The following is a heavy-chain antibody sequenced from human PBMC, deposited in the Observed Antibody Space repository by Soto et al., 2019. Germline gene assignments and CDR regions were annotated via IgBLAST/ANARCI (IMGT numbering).Heavy chain of an antibody. V-gene: IGHV1-2*04. CDR2: INPNSGGT. D-gene: IGHD6-13*01. Sequence: ASVKVSCKASGYTFTDYYFHWLRQAPGQGLEWMGWINPNSGGTIYAQNFQGWVTMTRDTSISTAYMQLSRLRSDDTAVYYCARVRAADGGEELPEADAFDIWGQGTMETGSS. CDR1: GYTFTDYY. CDR3: ARVRAADGGEELPEADAFDI. J-gene: IGHJ3*02.